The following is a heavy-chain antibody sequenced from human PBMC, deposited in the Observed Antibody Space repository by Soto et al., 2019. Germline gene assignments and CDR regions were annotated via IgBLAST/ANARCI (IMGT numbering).Heavy chain of an antibody. D-gene: IGHD6-19*01. CDR3: AMLGGWSGGSSGMDV. Sequence: EVQLVESGGGLVQPGGSLRLSCAASGLIFSDYHMDWVRQAPGKGLEWVGRIRRKANSYTTEYAASVKGRFTISRDESKNSLYLQMNSLKSEDTGVYYCAMLGGWSGGSSGMDVWGQGTTVTVSS. CDR1: GLIFSDYH. CDR2: IRRKANSYTT. J-gene: IGHJ6*02. V-gene: IGHV3-72*01.